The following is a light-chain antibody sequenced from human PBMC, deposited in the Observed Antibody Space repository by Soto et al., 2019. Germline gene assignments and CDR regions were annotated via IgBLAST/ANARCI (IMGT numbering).Light chain of an antibody. CDR2: RNN. V-gene: IGLV1-47*01. CDR3: AAWDDSLSGYV. J-gene: IGLJ1*01. Sequence: QSVLTQPPSASGTPGQRVTISCSGSSSNIGTNYIYRYQQLPGTAPKLLIYRNNLRPSGVPDRFSGSKSGTSASLAISGLRSEDEADYYCAAWDDSLSGYVFGIGTKLTVL. CDR1: SSNIGTNY.